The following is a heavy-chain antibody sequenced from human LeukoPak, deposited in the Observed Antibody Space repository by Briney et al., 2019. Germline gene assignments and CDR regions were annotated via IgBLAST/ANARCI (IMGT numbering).Heavy chain of an antibody. J-gene: IGHJ4*02. D-gene: IGHD2-15*01. V-gene: IGHV4-34*01. CDR1: GGSFSGYY. Sequence: SETLSLTCAVYGGSFSGYYWSWIRQPPGKGLEWIGEINHSGSTNYNPSLKSRVTISVDTSKNQFFLKLSSVTAADTAVYYCARIEGGIVTGYYFDYWGQGTLVTVSS. CDR2: INHSGST. CDR3: ARIEGGIVTGYYFDY.